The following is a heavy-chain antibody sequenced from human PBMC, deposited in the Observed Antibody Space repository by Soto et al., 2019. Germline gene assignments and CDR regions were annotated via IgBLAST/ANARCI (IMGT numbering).Heavy chain of an antibody. CDR2: ISSSSSYI. V-gene: IGHV3-21*01. J-gene: IGHJ4*02. CDR3: ARDSSSSWASDY. CDR1: GFTFSSYW. Sequence: GGSLRLSCAASGFTFSSYWIHWVRQVSGKGLVWVSSISSSSSYIYYADSVKGRFTISRDNAKNSLYLQMNSLRAEDTAVYYCARDSSSSWASDYWGQGTLVTVSS. D-gene: IGHD6-13*01.